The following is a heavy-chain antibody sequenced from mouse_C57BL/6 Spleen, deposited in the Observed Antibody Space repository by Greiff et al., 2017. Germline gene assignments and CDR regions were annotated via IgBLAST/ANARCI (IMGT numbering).Heavy chain of an antibody. J-gene: IGHJ4*01. D-gene: IGHD1-1*01. CDR3: ARRDGRGAMDY. V-gene: IGHV1-69*01. Sequence: QVQLQQPGAELVMPGASVKLSCKASGYTFTSYWMHWVKQRPGQGLEWIGEIDPSDSYTNYNQKFKSKSTLTVDKSSSTAYMQLSSLTSEDSAVYYCARRDGRGAMDYWGQGTSVTVSS. CDR1: GYTFTSYW. CDR2: IDPSDSYT.